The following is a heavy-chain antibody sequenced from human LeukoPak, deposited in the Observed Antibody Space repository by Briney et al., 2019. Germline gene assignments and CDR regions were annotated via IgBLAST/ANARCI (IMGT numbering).Heavy chain of an antibody. CDR3: ARVEQDIVVVPAAPTMDI. CDR1: GFTFSSYS. D-gene: IGHD2-2*01. Sequence: GGSLRLSCAASGFTFSSYSVNWVRQAPGKGLEWVSSISSSSSYIYYADSVKGRFTISRDNAKNSLYLQMNSLRAEDTAVYYCARVEQDIVVVPAAPTMDIWGQGTMVTVSS. CDR2: ISSSSSYI. V-gene: IGHV3-21*01. J-gene: IGHJ3*02.